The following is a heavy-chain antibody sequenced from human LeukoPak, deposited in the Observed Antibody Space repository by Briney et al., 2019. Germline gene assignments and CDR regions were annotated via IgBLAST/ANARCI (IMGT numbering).Heavy chain of an antibody. V-gene: IGHV4-30-2*01. J-gene: IGHJ5*02. Sequence: SQTLSLTCAVSGGSISSGGYSWSWIRQPPGKGLEWIGYIYHSGSTYYNPSLKSRVTISVDRSKNQFSLKLSSVTAADTAVYYCARHKYNLVLLNWFDPWGQGTLVTVSS. D-gene: IGHD1-14*01. CDR2: IYHSGST. CDR1: GGSISSGGYS. CDR3: ARHKYNLVLLNWFDP.